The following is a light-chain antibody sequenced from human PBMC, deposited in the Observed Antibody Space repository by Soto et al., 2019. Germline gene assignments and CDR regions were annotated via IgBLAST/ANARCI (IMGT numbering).Light chain of an antibody. Sequence: QSALTQPASVSGSPGPSITISCTGTSSDVGGYDYVSWYQQHPGKAPKLMIYDVSNRASGVSNRFSGSKSGNTASLTISGLQDEDEADYYCSSYTSSITLGVFGTGTKVTVL. CDR3: SSYTSSITLGV. V-gene: IGLV2-14*01. CDR2: DVS. J-gene: IGLJ1*01. CDR1: SSDVGGYDY.